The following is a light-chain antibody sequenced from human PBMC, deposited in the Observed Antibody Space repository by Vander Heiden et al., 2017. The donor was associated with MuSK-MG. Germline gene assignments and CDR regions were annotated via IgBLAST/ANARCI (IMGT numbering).Light chain of an antibody. CDR1: QGISNS. J-gene: IGKJ4*01. V-gene: IGKV1-27*01. CDR2: AAS. Sequence: DFQMTQSPSSLSASVGDRVTITRRASQGISNSLAWYQQKPGKSPKLLIYAASTLQSGVPSRFSGSASGPDFTLTISILHPEDVGTYYCQSENGARLTFGGRTKVEIK. CDR3: QSENGARLT.